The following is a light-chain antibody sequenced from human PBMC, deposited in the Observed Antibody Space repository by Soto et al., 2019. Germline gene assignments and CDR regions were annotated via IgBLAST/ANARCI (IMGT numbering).Light chain of an antibody. CDR3: QQYNTWPRT. Sequence: EIVLTQSPGTLSLSPGETATLSCRASQSLNSDYLAWYQQKPGQAPRLLIFGASTRATTIPPRFTGSRSGTEFTLTISSLQSEDFAVYYCQQYNTWPRTFGQGTRVESK. V-gene: IGKV3-15*01. J-gene: IGKJ1*01. CDR2: GAS. CDR1: QSLNSDY.